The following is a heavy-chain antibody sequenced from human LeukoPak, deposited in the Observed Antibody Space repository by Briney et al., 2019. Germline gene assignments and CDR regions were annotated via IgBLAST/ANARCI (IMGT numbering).Heavy chain of an antibody. J-gene: IGHJ4*02. D-gene: IGHD3-10*01. CDR1: GFTVSSNY. V-gene: IGHV3-23*01. CDR3: AKASSYYYGSWK. Sequence: GGSLRLSCAASGFTVSSNYMSWVRQAPGKGLEWVSAISGSGGSTYYADSVKGRFTISRDNSKNTLYLQMNSLRAEDTAVYYCAKASSYYYGSWKWGQGTLVTVSS. CDR2: ISGSGGST.